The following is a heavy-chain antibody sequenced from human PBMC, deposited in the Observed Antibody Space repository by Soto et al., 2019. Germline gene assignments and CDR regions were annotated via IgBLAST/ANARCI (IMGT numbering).Heavy chain of an antibody. V-gene: IGHV3-30*18. CDR1: GFTFSSYG. CDR2: ISYDGSNK. Sequence: PGGSLRLSCAASGFTFSSYGMHWVRQAPGKGLEWVAVISYDGSNKYYADSVKGRFTISRDNSKNTLYLQMNSLRAEDTAVYYCAKDYDILTGYPDVYYYYGMDVWGQGTTVTVS. CDR3: AKDYDILTGYPDVYYYYGMDV. J-gene: IGHJ6*02. D-gene: IGHD3-9*01.